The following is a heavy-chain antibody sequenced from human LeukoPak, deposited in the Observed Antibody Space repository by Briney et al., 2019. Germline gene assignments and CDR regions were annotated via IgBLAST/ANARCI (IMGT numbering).Heavy chain of an antibody. Sequence: SETLSLTCAVSGYSISSGYYWGWIRQPPGKGLEWIGSIYHSGSTYYNPSLKSRVTISVDTSKNQSSLKLSSVTAADTAVYYCARQDDEYYYGSGSYFDYWGQGTLVTVTS. CDR2: IYHSGST. D-gene: IGHD3-10*01. CDR1: GYSISSGYY. J-gene: IGHJ4*02. CDR3: ARQDDEYYYGSGSYFDY. V-gene: IGHV4-38-2*01.